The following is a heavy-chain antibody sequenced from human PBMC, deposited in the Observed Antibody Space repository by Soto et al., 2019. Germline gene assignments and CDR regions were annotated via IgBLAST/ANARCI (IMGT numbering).Heavy chain of an antibody. D-gene: IGHD3-10*01. CDR2: INTHNGNT. J-gene: IGHJ6*02. Sequence: ASVKVSCKASGYTFTTYGISWVRQAPGQGLEWLGWINTHNGNTNYAQNLQGRVIMTADTSTSTAYMELRSLRSDDTAIYYCTREGSAPYYYYGMDAWGQGTTVTVSS. CDR3: TREGSAPYYYYGMDA. V-gene: IGHV1-18*01. CDR1: GYTFTTYG.